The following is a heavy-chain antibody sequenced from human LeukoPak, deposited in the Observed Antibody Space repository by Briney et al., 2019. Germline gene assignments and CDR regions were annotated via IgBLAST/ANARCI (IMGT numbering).Heavy chain of an antibody. CDR2: IKQDGSVN. D-gene: IGHD5-24*01. Sequence: PGGSLRLSCAASGFTFSNYWMIWVRQAPGKGLEWVGNIKQDGSVNRYADSVRGRFTISRDNAQTSLYLQMNSLRAKDTAVYYCARASNPWLQLTWGQGTLVTVSS. J-gene: IGHJ5*02. CDR3: ARASNPWLQLT. V-gene: IGHV3-7*05. CDR1: GFTFSNYW.